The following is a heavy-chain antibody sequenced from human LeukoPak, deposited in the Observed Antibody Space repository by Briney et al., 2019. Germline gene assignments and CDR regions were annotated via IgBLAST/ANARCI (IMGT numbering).Heavy chain of an antibody. J-gene: IGHJ1*01. CDR2: FSNDGTNR. D-gene: IGHD5-18*01. Sequence: PGGSLRLSCAASGFTFSSYAIHWVRQAPGKGLEWVAGFSNDGTNRYIADSVKGRFTISRDNPKNTLFLQMNSLRAEDTAVYYCATQGNPTQLSCLQHWGQGTLVTVSS. V-gene: IGHV3-30*04. CDR3: ATQGNPTQLSCLQH. CDR1: GFTFSSYA.